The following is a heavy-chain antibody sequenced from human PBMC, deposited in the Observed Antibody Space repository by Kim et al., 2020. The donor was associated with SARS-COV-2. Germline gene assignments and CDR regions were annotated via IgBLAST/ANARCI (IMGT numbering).Heavy chain of an antibody. CDR3: AKGLIVVVVAAVFDY. Sequence: GGSLRLSCAASGFTFSSYGMHWVRQAPGKGLEWVAVISYDGSNKYYADSVKGRFTISRDNSKNTLYLQMNSLRAEDTAVYYCAKGLIVVVVAAVFDYWGQGTLVTVSS. CDR1: GFTFSSYG. CDR2: ISYDGSNK. D-gene: IGHD2-15*01. J-gene: IGHJ4*02. V-gene: IGHV3-30*18.